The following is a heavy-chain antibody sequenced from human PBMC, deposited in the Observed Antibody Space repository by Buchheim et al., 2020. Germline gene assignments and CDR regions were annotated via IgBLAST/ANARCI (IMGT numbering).Heavy chain of an antibody. CDR3: ARDPGRRLVRIAAAGTFDY. J-gene: IGHJ4*02. D-gene: IGHD6-13*01. Sequence: QVQLVESGGGLVKPGGSLRLSCAASGFTFSDYYMSWIRQAPGKGLEWVSYISSSSSYTNYADSVKGRFTISRDNAKNSLYLQMNSLRAEDTAVYYCARDPGRRLVRIAAAGTFDYWGQGTL. V-gene: IGHV3-11*05. CDR1: GFTFSDYY. CDR2: ISSSSSYT.